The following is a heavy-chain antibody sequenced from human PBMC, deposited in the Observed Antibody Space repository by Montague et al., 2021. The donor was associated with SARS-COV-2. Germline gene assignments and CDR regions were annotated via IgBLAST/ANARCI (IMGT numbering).Heavy chain of an antibody. CDR1: GDSISTDNW. CDR2: IYYSGST. Sequence: SETLSLTCVVSGDSISTDNWWTWVRLPPGKGLEWIGYIYYSGSTNYNPSLKSRVTISVDTSKNQFSLKLSSVTAADTAVYYCAREGSGRGYYYYGMDVWGQGTTVTVSS. D-gene: IGHD3-10*01. J-gene: IGHJ6*02. CDR3: AREGSGRGYYYYGMDV. V-gene: IGHV4-4*02.